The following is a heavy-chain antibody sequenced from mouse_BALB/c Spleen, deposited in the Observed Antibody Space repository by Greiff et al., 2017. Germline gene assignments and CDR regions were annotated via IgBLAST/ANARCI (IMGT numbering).Heavy chain of an antibody. D-gene: IGHD2-10*02. CDR2: IWAGGST. Sequence: QVQLKESGPGLVAPSQSLSITCTVSGFSLTSYGVHWVRQPPGKGLEWLGVIWAGGSTNYNSALMSRLSISKDNSKSQVFLKMNRLQTDDTAMYYCASEYGKGTWYAMDYWGQGTSVTVSS. V-gene: IGHV2-9*02. J-gene: IGHJ4*01. CDR1: GFSLTSYG. CDR3: ASEYGKGTWYAMDY.